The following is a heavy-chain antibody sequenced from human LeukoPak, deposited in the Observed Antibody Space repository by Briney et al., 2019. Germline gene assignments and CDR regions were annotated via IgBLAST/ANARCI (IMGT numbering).Heavy chain of an antibody. V-gene: IGHV3-15*01. J-gene: IGHJ4*02. CDR3: TKNRHSSGYQDY. D-gene: IGHD3-22*01. CDR2: IKSKTNGGTT. Sequence: AGGSLRLSCAASGFIFSNAWMSWVRQAPGKGLEWVGRIKSKTNGGTTDYAAPVKGRFTISRDDSKNTLYLQMNSLKTEDTAVYYCTKNRHSSGYQDYWGQGTLVTVSS. CDR1: GFIFSNAW.